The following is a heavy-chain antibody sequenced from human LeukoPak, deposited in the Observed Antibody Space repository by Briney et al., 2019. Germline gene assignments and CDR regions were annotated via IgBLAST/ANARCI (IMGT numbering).Heavy chain of an antibody. J-gene: IGHJ4*02. D-gene: IGHD3-10*01. V-gene: IGHV3-30*18. Sequence: GGSLRLSCAASGFTFSSYGMHWVRQAPGKGLEWVAAISYDGSNKYYADSVKGRFTISRDNSKNTLYLQMNSLRAEDTAVYYCAKDIDYGSGTYFKSFDYWGQGTRVAVSS. CDR1: GFTFSSYG. CDR2: ISYDGSNK. CDR3: AKDIDYGSGTYFKSFDY.